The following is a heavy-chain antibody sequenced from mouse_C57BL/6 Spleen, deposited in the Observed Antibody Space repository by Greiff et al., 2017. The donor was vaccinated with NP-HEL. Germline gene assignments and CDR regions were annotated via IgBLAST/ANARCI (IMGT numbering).Heavy chain of an antibody. V-gene: IGHV5-12*01. D-gene: IGHD1-1*01. CDR3: ARLITTAYGYFDV. J-gene: IGHJ1*03. CDR1: GFTFSDYY. CDR2: ISNGGGST. Sequence: EVMLVESGGGLVQPGGSLKLSCAASGFTFSDYYMYWVRQTPEKRLEWVAYISNGGGSTYYPDTVKGRFTISRDNAKNTLYLQMSRLKSEDTAMYYCARLITTAYGYFDVWGTGTTVTVSS.